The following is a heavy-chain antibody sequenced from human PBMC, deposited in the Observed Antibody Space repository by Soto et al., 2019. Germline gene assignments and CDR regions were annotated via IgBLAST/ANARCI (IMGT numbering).Heavy chain of an antibody. CDR3: ASPSMVTDYYYYYGMDV. CDR2: IIPILGIA. V-gene: IGHV1-69*02. J-gene: IGHJ6*02. CDR1: GGTFSSYT. Sequence: ASVKVSCKASGGTFSSYTISWVRQAPGQGLEWMGRIIPILGIANYAQKFQGRVTITADKSTSTAYMELSSLRSEDTAVYYCASPSMVTDYYYYYGMDVWGQGTTVTVSS. D-gene: IGHD5-18*01.